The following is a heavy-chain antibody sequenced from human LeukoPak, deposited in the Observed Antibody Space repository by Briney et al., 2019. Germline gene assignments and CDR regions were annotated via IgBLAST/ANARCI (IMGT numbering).Heavy chain of an antibody. J-gene: IGHJ4*02. CDR1: GFTFSSYG. V-gene: IGHV3-30*02. CDR3: AKDGTRGIRFGKIPHYFDY. Sequence: PGGSLRLSCAASGFTFSSYGMHWVRQAPGKGLEWVAFIRYDGSNKYFADSVKGRFTISRGSSKNTLYLQMNSLRVDDTAVYYCAKDGTRGIRFGKIPHYFDYWGQGTLVTVSS. D-gene: IGHD3-10*01. CDR2: IRYDGSNK.